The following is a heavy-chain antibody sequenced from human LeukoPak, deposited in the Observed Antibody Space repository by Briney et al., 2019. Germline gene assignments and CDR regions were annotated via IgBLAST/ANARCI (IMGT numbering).Heavy chain of an antibody. CDR2: ISAYNGNT. J-gene: IGHJ6*03. CDR3: ARSSGTRGYYYYMDV. Sequence: ASVKVSCKASGYTFTSYGISWVRQAPGQGLEWMGWISAYNGNTNYAQKLQGRVTMTTDTSTSTAYMELSRLRSDDTAVYYCARSSGTRGYYYYMDVWGKGTTVTVSS. D-gene: IGHD3-10*01. V-gene: IGHV1-18*01. CDR1: GYTFTSYG.